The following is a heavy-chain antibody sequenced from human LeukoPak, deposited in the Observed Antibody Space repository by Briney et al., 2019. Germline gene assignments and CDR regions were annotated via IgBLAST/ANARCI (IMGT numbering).Heavy chain of an antibody. V-gene: IGHV3-33*01. D-gene: IGHD4-17*01. CDR3: VRTFDSVGFDYGHYFDS. J-gene: IGHJ4*02. CDR1: GFTFSSYG. Sequence: GRSLRLSCAASGFTFSSYGMHWVRRASGKGLEWVAVIWFDGSEKYYVDSVKGRFTISRDNSKNTLSLQMNSLRAEDTAVYYCVRTFDSVGFDYGHYFDSWGQGTLVTVSS. CDR2: IWFDGSEK.